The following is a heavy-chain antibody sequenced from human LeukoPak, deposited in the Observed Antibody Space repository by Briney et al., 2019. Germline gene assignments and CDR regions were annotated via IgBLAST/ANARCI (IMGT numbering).Heavy chain of an antibody. CDR3: ARQEDTANSFSDY. Sequence: SETLSLTCTVSGGSISRYYWSWIRQPPGKGLEWIGYISYTGSTTYNSSLKSRVTISLDTSQNQFSLKLTSVTPADTAVYYCARQEDTANSFSDYWGQGTLVTVSS. V-gene: IGHV4-59*08. CDR1: GGSISRYY. D-gene: IGHD5-18*01. J-gene: IGHJ4*02. CDR2: ISYTGST.